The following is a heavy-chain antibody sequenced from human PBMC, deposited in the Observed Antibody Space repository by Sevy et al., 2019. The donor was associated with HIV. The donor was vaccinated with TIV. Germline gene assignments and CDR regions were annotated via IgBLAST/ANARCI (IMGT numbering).Heavy chain of an antibody. D-gene: IGHD4-17*01. J-gene: IGHJ6*02. V-gene: IGHV3-30-3*01. CDR2: ISYDGSDK. CDR3: ARPRANYVDHYFFFAMDV. CDR1: GFAFTNYYA. Sequence: GGSLRLSCAASGFAFTNYYAMHWVRQAPGKGLEWVSLISYDGSDKYYADSVKGRFTISRDKFKNTLYLQMNSLTTEDTAVYYCARPRANYVDHYFFFAMDVWGQGSTVTVSS.